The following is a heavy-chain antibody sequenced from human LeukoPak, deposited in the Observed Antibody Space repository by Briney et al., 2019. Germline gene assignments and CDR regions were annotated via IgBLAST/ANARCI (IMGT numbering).Heavy chain of an antibody. CDR1: GGSISSSSYY. CDR3: ARDRNDYGDNNWFDP. D-gene: IGHD4-17*01. V-gene: IGHV4-39*07. J-gene: IGHJ5*02. CDR2: IYYSGST. Sequence: PSETLSLTCTVSGGSISSSSYYWGWIRQTPGKGLEWIGSIYYSGSTYYNPSLKSRVTISVDTSKNQFSLKLSSVTAADTAVYYCARDRNDYGDNNWFDPWGQGTLVTVSS.